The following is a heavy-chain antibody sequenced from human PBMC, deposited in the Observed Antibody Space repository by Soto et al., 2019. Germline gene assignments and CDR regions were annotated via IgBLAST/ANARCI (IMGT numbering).Heavy chain of an antibody. CDR2: INSDGSST. CDR3: ATFALKTYYYGSGSLGYAFDI. J-gene: IGHJ3*02. V-gene: IGHV3-74*01. Sequence: EVQLVESGGGLVQPGGSLRLSCAASGFTFSSYWMHWVRQAPGKGLVWVSRINSDGSSTSYADSVKGRFTISRDNAKNTLYLQMISLRAEDTAVYYCATFALKTYYYGSGSLGYAFDIWGQGTMVTVSS. D-gene: IGHD3-10*01. CDR1: GFTFSSYW.